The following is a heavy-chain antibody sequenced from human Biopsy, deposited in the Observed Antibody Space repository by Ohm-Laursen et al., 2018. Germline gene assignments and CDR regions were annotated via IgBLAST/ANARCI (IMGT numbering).Heavy chain of an antibody. CDR2: IDVSDYNT. CDR1: GFTFHTYA. J-gene: IGHJ5*01. V-gene: IGHV3-23*01. CDR3: VKQWGGYNFDS. Sequence: SLRLSCTASGFTFHTYAMNWVRQAPGNGLEWVAHIDVSDYNTYYADSVRGRFTISRDNSKQMVHLEINSLTADDTAVYYCVKQWGGYNFDSWGQGTLVTVSS. D-gene: IGHD1-14*01.